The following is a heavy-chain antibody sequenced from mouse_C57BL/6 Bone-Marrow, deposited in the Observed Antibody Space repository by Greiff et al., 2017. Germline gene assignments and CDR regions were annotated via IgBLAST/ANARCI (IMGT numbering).Heavy chain of an antibody. CDR2: INTSTGGT. CDR1: GYSFTGYY. D-gene: IGHD1-1*01. CDR3: AKLTTIVATGYFDY. Sequence: VHVKQSGPELVKPGASVKISCKASGYSFTGYYMHWVKQRSEKSLEWIGEINTSTGGTSYNKKFKGTATLTVDKSYSTAYMQLKRLTTEDSSVYYCAKLTTIVATGYFDYWGQGTTLTVSS. V-gene: IGHV1-43*01. J-gene: IGHJ2*01.